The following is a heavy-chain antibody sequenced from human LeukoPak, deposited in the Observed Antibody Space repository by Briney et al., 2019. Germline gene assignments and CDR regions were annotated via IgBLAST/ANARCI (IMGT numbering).Heavy chain of an antibody. CDR1: GGSISTYY. CDR2: IHYSEST. V-gene: IGHV4-59*08. Sequence: SETLSLTCTVSGGSISTYYWSWIRQPPGKGLEWIGYIHYSESTNYNPSHKSRVTISVDTSKNQFSLKLSSVTAADTAVYFCARGGPYCSGGSCYPYFDYWGQGTLVTVSS. J-gene: IGHJ4*02. D-gene: IGHD2-15*01. CDR3: ARGGPYCSGGSCYPYFDY.